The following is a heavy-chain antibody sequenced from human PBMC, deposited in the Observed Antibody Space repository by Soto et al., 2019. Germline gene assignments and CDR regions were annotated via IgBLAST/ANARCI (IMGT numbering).Heavy chain of an antibody. D-gene: IGHD2-2*01. CDR2: ISGSGGST. CDR3: AKTGLYCSSTSCYPHYYYYMDV. CDR1: GFTFSSYA. V-gene: IGHV3-23*01. J-gene: IGHJ6*03. Sequence: PGVSLRLSCAASGFTFSSYAISWVRQAPGKGLEWVSAISGSGGSTYYADSVKGRFTIPRDNSKNTLYLQMNSLRAEDTAVYYCAKTGLYCSSTSCYPHYYYYMDVWGKGTTVTVSS.